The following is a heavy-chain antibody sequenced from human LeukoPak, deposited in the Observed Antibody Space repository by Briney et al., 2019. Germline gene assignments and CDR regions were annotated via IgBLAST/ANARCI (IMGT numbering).Heavy chain of an antibody. D-gene: IGHD2-15*01. Sequence: GESLTLSCAVSGLTVTSSYMSWVRQAPGKGLEWVSSISSSSSYIYYANSVKGRLTISRDNAKNSLYLQMNSLRAEDTAVYYCARDPTPRYCSGGSCYTHYGMDVWGQGTTVTVSS. CDR3: ARDPTPRYCSGGSCYTHYGMDV. CDR2: ISSSSSYI. J-gene: IGHJ6*02. V-gene: IGHV3-21*01. CDR1: GLTVTSSY.